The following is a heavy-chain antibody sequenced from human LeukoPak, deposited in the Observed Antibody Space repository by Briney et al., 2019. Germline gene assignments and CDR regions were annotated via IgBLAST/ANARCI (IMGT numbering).Heavy chain of an antibody. V-gene: IGHV4-39*01. D-gene: IGHD6-19*01. CDR1: GGSISSSSYY. CDR3: ARHSGSSGWYRDFDY. CDR2: IYYSGST. Sequence: SEALSLTCTVSGGSISSSSYYWGWIRQPPGKGLEWIGSIYYSGSTYYNPSLKSRVTISVDTSKNQFSLKLSSVTAADTAVYYCARHSGSSGWYRDFDYWGQGTLVTVSP. J-gene: IGHJ4*02.